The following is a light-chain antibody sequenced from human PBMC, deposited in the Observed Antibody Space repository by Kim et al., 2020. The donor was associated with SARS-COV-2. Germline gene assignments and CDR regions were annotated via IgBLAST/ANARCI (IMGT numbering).Light chain of an antibody. V-gene: IGKV3-15*01. Sequence: VSPGQRVTLSCRASQYVSNNLAWYQQKPGQPPRPLIYSMSTRATGVPDRFSGSGSGIDFTLTINSPQSEDFAAYYCQQYNNWPRTFGQGTKVDIK. CDR1: QYVSNN. CDR2: SMS. CDR3: QQYNNWPRT. J-gene: IGKJ1*01.